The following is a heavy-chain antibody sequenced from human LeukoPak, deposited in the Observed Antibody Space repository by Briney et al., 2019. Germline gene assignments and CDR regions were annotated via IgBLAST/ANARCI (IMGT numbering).Heavy chain of an antibody. CDR1: GFTFSSRDW. V-gene: IGHV3-7*01. Sequence: GGSLRLSCVASGFTFSSRDWMTWVRQAPGKGLEWVANIKQDGSEKNYVDSVKGRFTISRDNAKNSVYLQINRLRAEDSAVYYCARRGTIAVPVFWFDPWGQGTLVIVSS. CDR3: ARRGTIAVPVFWFDP. D-gene: IGHD6-19*01. J-gene: IGHJ5*02. CDR2: IKQDGSEK.